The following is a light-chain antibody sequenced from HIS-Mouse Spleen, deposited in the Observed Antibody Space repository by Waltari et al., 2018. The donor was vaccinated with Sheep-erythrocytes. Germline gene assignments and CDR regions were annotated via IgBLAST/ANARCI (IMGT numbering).Light chain of an antibody. CDR2: DAS. Sequence: AIQLTQSPSSLSASVGDRVTITCRASQGISSALAWYQQKPGKAPKLLFYDASSLESGVPSRFSGSGSVTDFTLTISSLQPEDFATYYCQQFNNYPRTFGQGTKVEIK. V-gene: IGKV1D-13*01. CDR1: QGISSA. J-gene: IGKJ1*01. CDR3: QQFNNYPRT.